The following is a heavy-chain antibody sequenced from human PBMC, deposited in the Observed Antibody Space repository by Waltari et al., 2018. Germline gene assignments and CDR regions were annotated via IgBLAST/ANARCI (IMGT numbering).Heavy chain of an antibody. J-gene: IGHJ4*02. CDR3: ARVPFYCTNGVCYYYFDY. Sequence: QVQLQESGPGLVKPSQTLSLTCTVSGGSISSGSYYWSWIRQPAGKGLEWIGRIYTSGSTNYNPSPKSRVTVSVDTSKNQFSRKLSSVTAADTAVYYCARVPFYCTNGVCYYYFDYWGQGTLVTVSS. D-gene: IGHD2-8*01. CDR1: GGSISSGSYY. V-gene: IGHV4-61*02. CDR2: IYTSGST.